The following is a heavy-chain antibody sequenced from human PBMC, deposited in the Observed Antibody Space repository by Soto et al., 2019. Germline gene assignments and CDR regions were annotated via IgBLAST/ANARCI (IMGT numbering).Heavy chain of an antibody. J-gene: IGHJ4*02. CDR2: ISNEGSIQ. D-gene: IGHD3-16*01. CDR1: GFSFSSYG. CDR3: AKEGGTLGTSASYGFDY. Sequence: PGGSLRLSCAASGFSFSSYGIHWVRQAPGKGLEWVAVISNEGSIQYYADSVKGRFTIPRDNSENTVFLQMNSLRGEDTAVYYCAKEGGTLGTSASYGFDYWGQGSRVTVSS. V-gene: IGHV3-30*18.